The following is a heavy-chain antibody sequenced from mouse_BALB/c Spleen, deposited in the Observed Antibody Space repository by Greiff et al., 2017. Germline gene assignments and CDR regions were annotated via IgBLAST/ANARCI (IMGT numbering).Heavy chain of an antibody. CDR1: GYSFTGYF. D-gene: IGHD1-2*01. Sequence: VQLQQSGPELVKPGASVKIACKASGYSFTGYFMNWVMQSHGKSLEWIGRINPYNGDTFYNQKFKGKATLTVDKSSSTAHMELRSLASEDSAVYYCARSGTTAYWYFDVWGAGTTVTVSS. J-gene: IGHJ1*01. CDR3: ARSGTTAYWYFDV. CDR2: INPYNGDT. V-gene: IGHV1-20*02.